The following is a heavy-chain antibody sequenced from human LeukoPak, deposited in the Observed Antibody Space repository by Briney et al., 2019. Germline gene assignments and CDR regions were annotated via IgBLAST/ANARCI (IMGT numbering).Heavy chain of an antibody. CDR3: ARVRRYSSSWYYYYYYMDV. CDR2: IIPIFGTA. CDR1: GGTFSSYA. D-gene: IGHD6-13*01. J-gene: IGHJ6*03. Sequence: SVKVSCKASGGTFSSYAISWVRQAPGQGLEWMGGIIPIFGTANYAQKFQGRVTITADKSTSTAYMELSSLRSEDTAVYYCARVRRYSSSWYYYYYYMDVWGKGTTVTVSS. V-gene: IGHV1-69*06.